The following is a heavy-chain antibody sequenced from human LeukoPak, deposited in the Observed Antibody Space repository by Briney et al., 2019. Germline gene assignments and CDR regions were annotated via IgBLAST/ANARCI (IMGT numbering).Heavy chain of an antibody. CDR2: TYFRSKWYN. Sequence: SQTLSLTCAISGDSVSSNSAAWNWIRQSPPRGLEWLGRTYFRSKWYNDYAVSVKSRITIKPDTSKNQFSLQLDSVTPEDTAVYYCIRDQRGLGHWGQGTLVTVSS. D-gene: IGHD3-16*01. J-gene: IGHJ4*02. CDR3: IRDQRGLGH. V-gene: IGHV6-1*01. CDR1: GDSVSSNSAA.